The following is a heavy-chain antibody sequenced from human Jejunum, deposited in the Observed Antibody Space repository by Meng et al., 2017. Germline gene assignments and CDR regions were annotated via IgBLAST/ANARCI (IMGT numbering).Heavy chain of an antibody. D-gene: IGHD2-15*01. CDR2: INAGNGNT. J-gene: IGHJ4*02. CDR1: GYTFSSYG. Sequence: QVQLVQSGAEVKKPGASVKVSCKASGYTFSSYGLHWVRQAPGQRLEWMGWINAGNGNTKYSQKFQGRVTITRDTSATTLYMELGSLSSEDTAVYFCARDRCSGGSCYYFDYWGQGTLVTVSS. V-gene: IGHV1-3*01. CDR3: ARDRCSGGSCYYFDY.